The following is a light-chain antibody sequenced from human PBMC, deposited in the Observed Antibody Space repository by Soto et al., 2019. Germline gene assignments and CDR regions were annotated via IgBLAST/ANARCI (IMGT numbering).Light chain of an antibody. CDR2: DAS. J-gene: IGKJ4*01. V-gene: IGKV1-39*01. CDR3: QQSYSTPLT. Sequence: DIQMTQSPSSLSASVGDRVTITCRASQSISSYLNWYQQKPGKAPKLLIYDASSLQSGVPSRFSGSGSGTDFTLTITNLQPEDFPTYYCQQSYSTPLTFGGGTKVEIK. CDR1: QSISSY.